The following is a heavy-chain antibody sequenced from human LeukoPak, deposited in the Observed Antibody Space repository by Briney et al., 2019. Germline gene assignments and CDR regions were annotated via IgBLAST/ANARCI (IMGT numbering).Heavy chain of an antibody. CDR1: GGSISSSSYY. D-gene: IGHD2-2*01. J-gene: IGHJ4*02. V-gene: IGHV4-39*01. CDR3: VRHLGPAQIHSYFGY. CDR2: FYYSGST. Sequence: SETLSPTCTVSGGSISSSSYYWGWIRQPPGKGLEWIGTFYYSGSTYYNSSLKSRVTISVDTSKNQFSLKLRSVTAADTAVYYCVRHLGPAQIHSYFGYWGQGTLVTVSS.